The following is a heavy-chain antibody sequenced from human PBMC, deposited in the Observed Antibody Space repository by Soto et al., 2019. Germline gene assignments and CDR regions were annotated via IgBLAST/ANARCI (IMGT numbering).Heavy chain of an antibody. CDR2: MSPSSGNT. D-gene: IGHD3-10*01. J-gene: IGHJ6*02. CDR1: GYTFTTYE. CDR3: ARVGGQLFGDHGMDV. V-gene: IGHV1-8*01. Sequence: QVQLVQSGAEVKKPGASVKVSCKASGYTFTTYEINWVRQVPGQGLEWMGWMSPSSGNTGYVDQFRGRVTMTSTTSMTTANVELSSLRAEDTAVYYCARVGGQLFGDHGMDVWGQGTTVTVSS.